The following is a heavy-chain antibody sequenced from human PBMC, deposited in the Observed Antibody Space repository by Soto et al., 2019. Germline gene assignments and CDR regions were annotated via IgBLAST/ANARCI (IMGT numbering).Heavy chain of an antibody. V-gene: IGHV3-23*01. Sequence: GGSLRLSCAASGFTFSSYAMSWVRQAPGKGLEWVSAISGSGGSTYYADSVKGRFAISRDNSKNTLYLQMNSLRAEDTAVYYCAKDLWFGEFFFDYWGQGTLVTVSS. J-gene: IGHJ4*02. CDR3: AKDLWFGEFFFDY. D-gene: IGHD3-10*01. CDR1: GFTFSSYA. CDR2: ISGSGGST.